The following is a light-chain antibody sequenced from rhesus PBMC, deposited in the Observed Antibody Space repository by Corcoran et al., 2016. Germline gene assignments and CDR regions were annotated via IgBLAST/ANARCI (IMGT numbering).Light chain of an antibody. CDR2: GAS. Sequence: QVILTQSPATLSLSPGERATLSCRASQSVSSYLAWYQQKPGQAPRLLNYGASSRATGIPDRFSGSGSGTDFTLTIRSLEPEDVGVYHCYQHSSGYSFGQGTKWRSN. CDR3: YQHSSGYS. CDR1: QSVSSY. J-gene: IGKJ2*01. V-gene: IGKV3-10*01.